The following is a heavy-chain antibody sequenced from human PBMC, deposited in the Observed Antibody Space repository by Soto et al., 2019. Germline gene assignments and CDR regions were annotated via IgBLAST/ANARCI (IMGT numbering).Heavy chain of an antibody. CDR1: GFTFSTYW. CDR2: INIDGSTT. D-gene: IGHD4-17*01. V-gene: IGHV3-74*01. Sequence: EVQLVEAGGGLVQPGGSLRLSCAASGFTFSTYWMHWVRQVPGKGLVWVSRINIDGSTTSYADSVRGRFTISRDNAKDTVYLQMNSLRAEDTAVYYCARVRNGDWYFDSWRQGTLVTVSS. CDR3: ARVRNGDWYFDS. J-gene: IGHJ4*02.